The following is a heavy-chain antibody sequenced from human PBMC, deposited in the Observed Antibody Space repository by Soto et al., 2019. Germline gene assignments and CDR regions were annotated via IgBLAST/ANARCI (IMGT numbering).Heavy chain of an antibody. J-gene: IGHJ6*02. CDR1: DDFISSYY. V-gene: IGHV4-4*07. Sequence: SETLSLTCTVSDDFISSYYWNWIRQPAGKGLEWIGRVSTNGATNYNPSLESRVTMSVDTSRNQFSLKLTSVTAADTAVYFCARADYEILTGSYAMDVWGQGTTVTVSS. CDR3: ARADYEILTGSYAMDV. D-gene: IGHD3-9*01. CDR2: VSTNGAT.